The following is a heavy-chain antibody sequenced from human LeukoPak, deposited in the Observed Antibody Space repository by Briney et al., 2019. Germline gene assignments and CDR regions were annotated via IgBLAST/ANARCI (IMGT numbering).Heavy chain of an antibody. V-gene: IGHV3-13*01. Sequence: GGSLRLSCAASGFTFSSYDMHWVRQATGKGLEWVSAIGTAGDTYYPGSMKGRFTISRENAKNSLYLQMNSLRAGDTAVYYCARSPRDGYLFDYWGQGTLVTVSS. CDR1: GFTFSSYD. CDR3: ARSPRDGYLFDY. CDR2: IGTAGDT. D-gene: IGHD5-24*01. J-gene: IGHJ4*02.